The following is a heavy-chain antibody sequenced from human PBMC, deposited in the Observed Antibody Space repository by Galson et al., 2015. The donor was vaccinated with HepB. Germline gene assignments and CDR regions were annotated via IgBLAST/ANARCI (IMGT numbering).Heavy chain of an antibody. CDR1: GCTFSSYA. V-gene: IGHV1-69*13. Sequence: SVKVSCKASGCTFSSYAISWVRQAPGQGLEWMGGIIPIFGTANYAQKFQGRVTITADESTSTAYMELSSLRSEDTAVYYCARDNPPGIAVAGGNLQHWGQGTLVTVSS. J-gene: IGHJ1*01. CDR3: ARDNPPGIAVAGGNLQH. CDR2: IIPIFGTA. D-gene: IGHD6-19*01.